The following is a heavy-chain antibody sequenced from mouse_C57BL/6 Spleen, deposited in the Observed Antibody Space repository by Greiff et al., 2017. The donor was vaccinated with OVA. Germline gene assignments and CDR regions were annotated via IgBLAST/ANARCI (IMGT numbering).Heavy chain of an antibody. V-gene: IGHV1-69*01. D-gene: IGHD1-1*01. CDR2: IDPSDSYT. CDR3: ARIYYGSSYGAMDY. CDR1: GYTFTSYW. J-gene: IGHJ4*01. Sequence: QVQLQQPGAELVMPGASVKLSCKASGYTFTSYWMHWVKQRPGQGLEWIGEIDPSDSYTNYNQKFKGKSTLTVDKSSSTAYMQLSSLTSEDSAVYYCARIYYGSSYGAMDYWGQGTSVTVSS.